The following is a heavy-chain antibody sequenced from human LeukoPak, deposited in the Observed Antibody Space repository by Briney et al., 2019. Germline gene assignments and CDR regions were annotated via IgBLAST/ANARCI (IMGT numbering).Heavy chain of an antibody. Sequence: PSETLSLTCTVSGGSISSYYWSWIRQPPGKGLEWIGYINYSGSTDYNPSLKSRVTISVDTSKNQFSLKLSSVTAADTAFYYCARQEGGTTYDYWGQGTLVTVSS. D-gene: IGHD1-7*01. J-gene: IGHJ4*02. CDR2: INYSGST. CDR1: GGSISSYY. CDR3: ARQEGGTTYDY. V-gene: IGHV4-59*08.